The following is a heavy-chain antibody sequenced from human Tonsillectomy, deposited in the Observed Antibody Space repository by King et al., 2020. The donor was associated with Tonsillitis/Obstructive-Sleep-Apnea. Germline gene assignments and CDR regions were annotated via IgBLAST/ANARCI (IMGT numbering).Heavy chain of an antibody. J-gene: IGHJ4*02. CDR1: GFTFSSYW. CDR2: VKQDGSEK. V-gene: IGHV3-7*03. D-gene: IGHD1-26*01. Sequence: EVQLVESGGGLVQPGGSLRLSCAASGFTFSSYWMHWVREAPGKGLEWVAIVKQDGSEKYYVDSVKGRFTISRDNAKNSVFLQMNSLRAEDTAVYYCVREARWGGRPFDFWGQGTLVPVSS. CDR3: VREARWGGRPFDF.